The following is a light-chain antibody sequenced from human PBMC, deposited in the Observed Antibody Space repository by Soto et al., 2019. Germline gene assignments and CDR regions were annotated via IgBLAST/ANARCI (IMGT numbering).Light chain of an antibody. CDR1: QDIRSW. CDR3: QQAYSSPLT. CDR2: VAS. J-gene: IGKJ4*02. Sequence: DIQMTQSPSSVSASVGDRVTITCRASQDIRSWLAWYQQKPGKSPNLLISVASTLQSGVPSRFSGSGSGTDFTLTITGLQSEDFATCYCQQAYSSPLTFGGGTKVEIK. V-gene: IGKV1-12*01.